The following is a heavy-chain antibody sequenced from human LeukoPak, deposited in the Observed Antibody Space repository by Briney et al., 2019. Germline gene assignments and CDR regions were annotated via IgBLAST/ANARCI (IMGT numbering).Heavy chain of an antibody. V-gene: IGHV3-30*18. J-gene: IGHJ6*02. CDR2: ISYDGSNK. CDR1: GFTFSSYG. D-gene: IGHD3-10*01. CDR3: AKDGRGEYYYGSRSRKHYYYYGMDV. Sequence: GGSLRLSCAASGFTFSSYGMHWVRQAPGKGLEWVAVISYDGSNKYYADSVKGRFTISRDNSKNTLYLQMNSLRAEDTAVYYCAKDGRGEYYYGSRSRKHYYYYGMDVWGQGTTVTVSS.